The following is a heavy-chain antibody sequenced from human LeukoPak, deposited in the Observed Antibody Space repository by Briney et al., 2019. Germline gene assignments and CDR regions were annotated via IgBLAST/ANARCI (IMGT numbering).Heavy chain of an antibody. J-gene: IGHJ4*02. Sequence: GGSLRLSCAASGFTFSSYAMHWVRQAPGKGLEWVAVISYDGSNKYYADSVKGRFTISRDNSKNTLYLQMNSLRAEDTAVYYCARDPSHFWSGYCNFDYWGQGTLVTVSS. CDR3: ARDPSHFWSGYCNFDY. V-gene: IGHV3-30-3*01. CDR2: ISYDGSNK. D-gene: IGHD3-3*02. CDR1: GFTFSSYA.